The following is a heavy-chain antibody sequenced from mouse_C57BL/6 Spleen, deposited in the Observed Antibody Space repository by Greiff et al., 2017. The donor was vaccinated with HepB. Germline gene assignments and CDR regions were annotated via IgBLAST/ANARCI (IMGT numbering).Heavy chain of an antibody. CDR2: IRYDGSN. J-gene: IGHJ1*03. D-gene: IGHD2-5*01. CDR3: ARESNYWYFDV. V-gene: IGHV3-6*01. CDR1: GYSITSGYY. Sequence: ESGPGLVKPSQSLSLSCSVTGYSITSGYYWNWIRQFPGNKLEWMSYIRYDGSNNCNPSLKNRISITRDTSKNQFFLKLNSVTTEDTATYYCARESNYWYFDVWGTGTTVTVSS.